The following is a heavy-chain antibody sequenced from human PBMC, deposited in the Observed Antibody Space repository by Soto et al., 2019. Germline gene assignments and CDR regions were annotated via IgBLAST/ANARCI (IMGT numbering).Heavy chain of an antibody. CDR1: GFNFNAYW. CDR3: ARAGSSGSVDY. J-gene: IGHJ4*02. CDR2: INQDGGEN. D-gene: IGHD6-19*01. Sequence: LRLSCAASGFNFNAYWMSWLRQTPGKGLEWVALINQDGGENYYVDSVKGRFSISRDNVKNSVYLQMNSLRVEDTAVYYCARAGSSGSVDYWGQGTLVTVSS. V-gene: IGHV3-7*04.